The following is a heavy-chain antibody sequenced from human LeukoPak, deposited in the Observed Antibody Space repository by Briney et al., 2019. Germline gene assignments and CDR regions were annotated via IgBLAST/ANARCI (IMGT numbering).Heavy chain of an antibody. D-gene: IGHD5-18*01. CDR1: GGSISSAGYY. CDR3: ARAGGVDTAMDANFDY. Sequence: SETLSLTCNVSGGSISSAGYYWSWIRQHPGKGLESIGYIYYSGSTFYNPSLKSRVSISVDTSKNHFSLRLSSVTAADTAMYYCARAGGVDTAMDANFDYWGQGTLVTVSS. V-gene: IGHV4-31*03. J-gene: IGHJ4*02. CDR2: IYYSGST.